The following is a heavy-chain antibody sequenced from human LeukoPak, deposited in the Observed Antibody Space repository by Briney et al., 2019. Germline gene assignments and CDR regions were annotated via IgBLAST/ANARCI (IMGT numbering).Heavy chain of an antibody. Sequence: ASVKVSCKASGYTFTSCDINWVRQATGQGLEWMGWMNPNSGNTGYAQKFQGRVTMTRNTSISTAYMELSSLRSEDTAMYYCARAAARMKNWFDPWGQGTLVTVSS. V-gene: IGHV1-8*01. J-gene: IGHJ5*02. D-gene: IGHD6-13*01. CDR3: ARAAARMKNWFDP. CDR2: MNPNSGNT. CDR1: GYTFTSCD.